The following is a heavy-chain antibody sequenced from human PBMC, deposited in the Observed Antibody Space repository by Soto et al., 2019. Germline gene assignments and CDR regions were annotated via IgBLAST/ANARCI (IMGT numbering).Heavy chain of an antibody. J-gene: IGHJ4*02. V-gene: IGHV1-3*01. Sequence: ASVKGYCKAAGYTFTSYVVHWGSQAPGQRLEWMGWINAGNGNTKYSQKFQGRVTITRDTSASTAYMELSSLRSEDTAVYYCARSIVVVTALDYWGQGTLVTVSS. CDR1: GYTFTSYV. CDR3: ARSIVVVTALDY. CDR2: INAGNGNT. D-gene: IGHD2-21*02.